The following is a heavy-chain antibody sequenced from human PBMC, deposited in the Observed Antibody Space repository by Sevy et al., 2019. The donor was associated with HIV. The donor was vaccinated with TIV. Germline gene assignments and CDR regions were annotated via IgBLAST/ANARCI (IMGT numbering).Heavy chain of an antibody. CDR1: GFTFSSHW. V-gene: IGHV3-7*01. J-gene: IGHJ6*02. D-gene: IGHD6-13*01. Sequence: GGSLRLSCAASGFTFSSHWMSWVRQAPGKGLEWVANIKQDGSDKYYVDSVKGRFTISRDNAKNPLSLQMTGLRAEDTAVYYCARDTGGIGMDVWGQGTTVTVSS. CDR2: IKQDGSDK. CDR3: ARDTGGIGMDV.